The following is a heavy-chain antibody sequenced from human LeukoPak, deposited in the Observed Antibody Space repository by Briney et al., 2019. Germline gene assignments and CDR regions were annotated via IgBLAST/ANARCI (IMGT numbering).Heavy chain of an antibody. CDR3: ARDDRKNYYDTTGYPFDY. Sequence: GGSLRLSCAASGFTFSSYEMNWVRQAPGKGLEWVSYISSSGNTIYYADSVKGRFTISRDNAKNSLFLQMNSLRAADTAVYYCARDDRKNYYDTTGYPFDYWGQGTLVTVSS. CDR2: ISSSGNTI. CDR1: GFTFSSYE. V-gene: IGHV3-48*03. D-gene: IGHD3-22*01. J-gene: IGHJ4*02.